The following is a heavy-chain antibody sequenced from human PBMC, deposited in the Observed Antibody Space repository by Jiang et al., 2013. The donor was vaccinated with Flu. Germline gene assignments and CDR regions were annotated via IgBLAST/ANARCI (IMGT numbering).Heavy chain of an antibody. D-gene: IGHD5-18*01. CDR2: DPEDGET. V-gene: IGHV1-24*01. CDR3: ATGSQERGYSFSLDY. J-gene: IGHJ4*02. Sequence: DPEDGETIYAQKFQGRVTMTEDTSTDTAYMELSSLRSEDTAVYYCATGSQERGYSFSLDYWGQGTLVTVSS.